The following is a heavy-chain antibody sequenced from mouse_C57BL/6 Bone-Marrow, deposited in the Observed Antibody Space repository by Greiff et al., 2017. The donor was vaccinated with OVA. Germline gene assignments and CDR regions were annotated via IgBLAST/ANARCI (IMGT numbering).Heavy chain of an antibody. CDR1: GFSFNTYA. CDR3: VSISHYYGSA. Sequence: EVQGVESGGGLVQPKGSLKLSCAASGFSFNTYAMNWVRQAPGKGLEWVARIRSKSNNYATYYADSVKDRFTISRDDSESMLYLQMNNLKTEDTAMYYCVSISHYYGSAWGQGTLVTVSA. J-gene: IGHJ3*01. V-gene: IGHV10-1*01. D-gene: IGHD1-1*01. CDR2: IRSKSNNYAT.